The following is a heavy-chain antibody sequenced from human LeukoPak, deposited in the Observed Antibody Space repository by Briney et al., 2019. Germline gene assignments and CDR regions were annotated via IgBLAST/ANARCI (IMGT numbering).Heavy chain of an antibody. D-gene: IGHD1-26*01. CDR2: IYTIGSN. J-gene: IGHJ3*02. Sequence: PSETLSLTCTVSAGSLRSYYWSWIRQPAGKGLEWIGRIYTIGSNNYNPSLKSRVTMSVDTSKNQFSLKLSSVTAADTAVYYCARDTGSYYVNDAFDIWGQGTMVTVSS. CDR3: ARDTGSYYVNDAFDI. V-gene: IGHV4-4*07. CDR1: AGSLRSYY.